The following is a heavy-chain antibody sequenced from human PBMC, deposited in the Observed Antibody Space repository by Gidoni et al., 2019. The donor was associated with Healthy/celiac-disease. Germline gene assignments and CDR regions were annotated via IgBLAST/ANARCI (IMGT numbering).Heavy chain of an antibody. Sequence: QVQLQQWGAGLLKPSETLSLTCAVYGWSFSGYYWSWIRQPPGKGLEWIGEINHSGSTNYNPSLKSRVTISVDTSKNQFSLKLSSVTAADTAVYYCARGLEDTPDSSGQASIDYWGQGTLVTVSS. V-gene: IGHV4-34*01. CDR3: ARGLEDTPDSSGQASIDY. CDR2: INHSGST. D-gene: IGHD3-22*01. J-gene: IGHJ4*02. CDR1: GWSFSGYY.